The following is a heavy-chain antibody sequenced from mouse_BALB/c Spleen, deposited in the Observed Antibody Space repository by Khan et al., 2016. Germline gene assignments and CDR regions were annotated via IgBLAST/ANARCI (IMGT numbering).Heavy chain of an antibody. V-gene: IGHV14-4*02. J-gene: IGHJ3*01. Sequence: VRLQQSGAELVRPGASVKLSCTASGFNIKDFYIHWVKQRPEQGLEWIGWIDPENGASDFAPKFQGKATMTADTSSNTAYLQLSSLTIEDTAVXYCAFYGNILAWVPYWRQGTLITVSA. D-gene: IGHD2-10*01. CDR2: IDPENGAS. CDR1: GFNIKDFY. CDR3: AFYGNILAWVPY.